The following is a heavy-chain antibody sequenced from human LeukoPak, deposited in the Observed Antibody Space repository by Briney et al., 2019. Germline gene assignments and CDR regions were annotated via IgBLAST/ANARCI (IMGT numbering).Heavy chain of an antibody. D-gene: IGHD3-22*01. V-gene: IGHV4-30-4*01. J-gene: IGHJ5*02. CDR2: MYYSGST. Sequence: PSETLSLTCTVSGGSLSSGDYYWSWIRQPPGKGLEWIAYMYYSGSTYYNPSLKSRVTMSADTSKNQCSLKLSSVTAADTAVYYCARPYYYDSRIDPWGQGTLVTVSS. CDR3: ARPYYYDSRIDP. CDR1: GGSLSSGDYY.